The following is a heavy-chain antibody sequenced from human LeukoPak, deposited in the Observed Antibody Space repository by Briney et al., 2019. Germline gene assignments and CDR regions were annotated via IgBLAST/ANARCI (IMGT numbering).Heavy chain of an antibody. V-gene: IGHV4-39*01. Sequence: SETLSLTCTVYGGSISISSYYWGWIRQPPGKGLEWIGSIYYSGSTYYNPSLKSRVTISVDTSKNQFSLKLSSVTAADTAVYYCARHPLYSYSSGWYYGMDVWGQGTTVTVSS. J-gene: IGHJ6*02. D-gene: IGHD6-19*01. CDR1: GGSISISSYY. CDR3: ARHPLYSYSSGWYYGMDV. CDR2: IYYSGST.